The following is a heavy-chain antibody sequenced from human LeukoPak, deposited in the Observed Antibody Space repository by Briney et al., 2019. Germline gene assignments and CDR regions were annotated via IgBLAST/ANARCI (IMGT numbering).Heavy chain of an antibody. CDR2: IYYSGST. V-gene: IGHV4-31*03. J-gene: IGHJ3*02. CDR1: GGSISSGGYY. CDR3: ARADLPSPYSSGHHAPPYAFDI. Sequence: SQTLSLTCTVSGGSISSGGYYWSWIRQHPGKGLEWIGYIYYSGSTYYNPSLKSRVTISVDTSKNQFSLKLSSVTAADTAVYYCARADLPSPYSSGHHAPPYAFDIWGQGTMVTVSS. D-gene: IGHD6-19*01.